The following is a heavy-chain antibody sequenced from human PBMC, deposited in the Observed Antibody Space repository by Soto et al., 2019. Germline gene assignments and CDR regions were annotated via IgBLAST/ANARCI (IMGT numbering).Heavy chain of an antibody. CDR3: ARPLYSSSWYEDAFDI. CDR2: IWYDGSNK. V-gene: IGHV3-33*01. CDR1: GFTFSSYG. Sequence: GGSLRLSCAASGFTFSSYGMHWVRQAPGKGLEWVAVIWYDGSNKYYADSVKGRFTISRDNSKNTLYLQMNSLRAEDTAVYYCARPLYSSSWYEDAFDIWGQGTMVTVSS. D-gene: IGHD6-13*01. J-gene: IGHJ3*02.